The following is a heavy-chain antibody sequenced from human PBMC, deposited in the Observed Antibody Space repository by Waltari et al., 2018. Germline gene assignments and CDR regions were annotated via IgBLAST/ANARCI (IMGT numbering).Heavy chain of an antibody. CDR2: ISGSGGST. D-gene: IGHD1-26*01. V-gene: IGHV3-23*04. J-gene: IGHJ4*02. CDR1: GVTFSSYA. Sequence: EVQLVESGGGLVQPGGSLRLSCAASGVTFSSYAMSWFRQAPGKGLEWVSSISGSGGSTYYADAVKGRFTISRDNSKNALYLQMNSLRAEDTAVYYCAKDRKGAGYFDYWGQGTLVTVSS. CDR3: AKDRKGAGYFDY.